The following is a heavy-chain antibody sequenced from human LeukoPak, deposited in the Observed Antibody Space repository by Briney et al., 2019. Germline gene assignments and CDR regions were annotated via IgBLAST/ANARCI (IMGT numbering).Heavy chain of an antibody. Sequence: GGSLRLSCAASGFTFSSYSMNWVRQAPGKGLEWVSSISSSSSYIYYADSVKGRFTISRDNAKNSLYLQMNSLRAEDTAVYYCARQQFSIRVATSPSDYWGQGTLVTVSS. D-gene: IGHD5-12*01. J-gene: IGHJ4*02. CDR3: ARQQFSIRVATSPSDY. CDR2: ISSSSSYI. V-gene: IGHV3-21*01. CDR1: GFTFSSYS.